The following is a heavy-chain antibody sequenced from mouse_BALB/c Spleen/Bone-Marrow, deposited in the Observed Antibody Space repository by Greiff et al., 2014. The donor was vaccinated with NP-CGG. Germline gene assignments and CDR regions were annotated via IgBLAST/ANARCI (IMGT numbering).Heavy chain of an antibody. CDR1: GYTFTNYW. CDR3: ARSGATATPFAY. Sequence: VQLVESGAELARPGASVKLSCKASGYTFTNYWMQWVKQRPGQDLEWIGAIYPGDGDSRYTQKFKGKATLTADKSSSTAYMQLNSLASEDFAVYYCARSGATATPFAYWGQGTLVTVSA. CDR2: IYPGDGDS. V-gene: IGHV1-87*01. D-gene: IGHD1-2*01. J-gene: IGHJ3*01.